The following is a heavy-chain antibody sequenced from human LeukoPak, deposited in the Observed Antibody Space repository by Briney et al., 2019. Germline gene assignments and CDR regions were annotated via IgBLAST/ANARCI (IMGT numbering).Heavy chain of an antibody. CDR1: GYTFTGYY. Sequence: GASVKVSCKASGYTFTGYYMHWVRQAPGQGLEWMGWTNPNSGGTNYAQKFQGWVTMTRDTSISTAYMELSRLRSDDTAVYYCARGGQYYDSSGTLYGMDVWGQGTTVTVSS. J-gene: IGHJ6*02. CDR2: TNPNSGGT. D-gene: IGHD3-22*01. V-gene: IGHV1-2*04. CDR3: ARGGQYYDSSGTLYGMDV.